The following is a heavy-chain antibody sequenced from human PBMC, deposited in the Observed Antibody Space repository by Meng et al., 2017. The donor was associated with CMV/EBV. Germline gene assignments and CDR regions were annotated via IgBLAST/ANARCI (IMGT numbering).Heavy chain of an antibody. CDR2: IRHDGTTK. J-gene: IGHJ4*02. Sequence: GGSLRLSCAASGFTFDNYGMHWVRQTPGKGLEWVAFIRHDGTTKFYGDSVKGRFTISRDNSKNTVFLQMSSLRSEDSAVYYCARDRGWEDYSTFCFSNWGQGTLVTVSS. CDR3: ARDRGWEDYSTFCFSN. D-gene: IGHD2/OR15-2a*01. CDR1: GFTFDNYG. V-gene: IGHV3-30*02.